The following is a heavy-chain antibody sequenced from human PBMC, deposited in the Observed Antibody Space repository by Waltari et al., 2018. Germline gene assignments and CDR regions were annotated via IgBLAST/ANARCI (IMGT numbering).Heavy chain of an antibody. CDR2: ISWNSGSI. V-gene: IGHV3-9*01. D-gene: IGHD3-22*01. CDR3: AKGESEYYDSSGLDY. J-gene: IGHJ4*02. CDR1: GFTFDDYA. Sequence: EVQLVESGGGLVQPGRSLRLSCAASGFTFDDYAMHWVRQAPGKGLEWVSGISWNSGSIGYADSVKCRFTISRDNAKNSLYLQMNSLRAEDTALYYCAKGESEYYDSSGLDYWGQGTLVTVSS.